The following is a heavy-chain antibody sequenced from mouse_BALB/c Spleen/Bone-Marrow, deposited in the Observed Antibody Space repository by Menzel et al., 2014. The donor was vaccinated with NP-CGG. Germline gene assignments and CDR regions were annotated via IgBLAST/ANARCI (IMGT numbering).Heavy chain of an antibody. J-gene: IGHJ3*01. CDR2: IWGDGST. CDR3: AREPTVVAGAWFAY. CDR1: GFSLTGYG. Sequence: VMLVESGPGLVAPSQSLSITCTVSGFSLTGYGVNWVRQPPGKGLEWLGMIWGDGSTDYNSALKSRLSISKDNSKSQVFLKMNSLQTDDTARYYCAREPTVVAGAWFAYWGQETLVPVSA. D-gene: IGHD1-1*01. V-gene: IGHV2-6-7*01.